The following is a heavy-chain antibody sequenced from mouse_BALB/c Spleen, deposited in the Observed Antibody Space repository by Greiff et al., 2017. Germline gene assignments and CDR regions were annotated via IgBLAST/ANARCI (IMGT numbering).Heavy chain of an antibody. D-gene: IGHD2-1*01. CDR3: ARSGNSPFAY. Sequence: EVKLVESGAELVKPGASVKLSCTASGFNIKDTYMHWVKQRPEQGLEWIGRIDPANGNTKYDPKFQGKATITADTSSNTAYLQLSSLTSEDTAVYYCARSGNSPFAYWGQGTLVTVSA. J-gene: IGHJ3*01. CDR2: IDPANGNT. V-gene: IGHV14-3*02. CDR1: GFNIKDTY.